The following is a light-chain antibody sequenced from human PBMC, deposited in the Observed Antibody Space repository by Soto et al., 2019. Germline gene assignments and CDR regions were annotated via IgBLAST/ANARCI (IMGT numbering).Light chain of an antibody. V-gene: IGLV2-14*01. CDR3: SSYKSSSTLYV. CDR2: EVT. J-gene: IGLJ1*01. Sequence: QSVLSVPASVSGSPEQSITISCTGTSSDVGGHNYVSWYEQHPGKAPKLMIYEVTNRPAGISNRFSGSKSGTTASLTISGLQAEDEADYYCSSYKSSSTLYVFGTGTKVTVL. CDR1: SSDVGGHNY.